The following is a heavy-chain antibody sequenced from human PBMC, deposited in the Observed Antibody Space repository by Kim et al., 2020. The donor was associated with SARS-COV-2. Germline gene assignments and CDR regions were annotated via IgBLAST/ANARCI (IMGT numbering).Heavy chain of an antibody. D-gene: IGHD3-3*01. CDR1: GGTFSSYA. J-gene: IGHJ4*02. Sequence: SVKVSCKASGGTFSSYAISWVRQAPGQGLEWMGRIIPIFGIANYAQKFQGRVTITADKSTSTAYMELSSLRSEDTAVYYCARGHYDFWRGVRYYFDYWGQAALVTVSS. V-gene: IGHV1-69*04. CDR3: ARGHYDFWRGVRYYFDY. CDR2: IIPIFGIA.